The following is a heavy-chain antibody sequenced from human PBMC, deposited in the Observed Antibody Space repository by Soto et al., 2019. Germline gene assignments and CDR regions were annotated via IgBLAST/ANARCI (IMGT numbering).Heavy chain of an antibody. D-gene: IGHD5-12*01. CDR2: TRAYNGNT. CDR1: GYGFPSYT. V-gene: IGHV1-18*04. Sequence: QVQLVQSGGEVKKPGASVTFSCKAPGYGFPSYTINWVRQAPGQGLEWLGWTRAYNGNTKYVEKLQGRVTMTTDTSTSTAYMELRNLRSDDTAVYYCARESKKWPDFWGPGTLVTVSS. CDR3: ARESKKWPDF. J-gene: IGHJ4*02.